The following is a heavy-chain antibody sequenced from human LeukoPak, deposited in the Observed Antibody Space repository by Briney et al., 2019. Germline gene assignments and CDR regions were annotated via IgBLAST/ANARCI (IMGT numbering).Heavy chain of an antibody. CDR2: IYYSGST. D-gene: IGHD3-22*01. CDR1: GGSISSYY. V-gene: IGHV4-59*01. Sequence: KPSETLSLTCTVSGGSISSYYWSWIRQPPGKGLEWIGYIYYSGSTNYNPSLKSRVTISVDTSKNQFSLKLSSVTAADTAVYYCARVHYDRGGGIDYWGQGTLVTVSS. CDR3: ARVHYDRGGGIDY. J-gene: IGHJ4*02.